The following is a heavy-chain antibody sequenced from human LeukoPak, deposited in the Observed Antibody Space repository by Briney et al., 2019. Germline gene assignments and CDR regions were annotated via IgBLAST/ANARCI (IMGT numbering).Heavy chain of an antibody. CDR3: ARGGDCSSTGCPDAFDI. J-gene: IGHJ3*02. D-gene: IGHD2-2*01. CDR1: GYTFTSYG. V-gene: IGHV1-18*04. Sequence: ASVKVSCKASGYTFTSYGISWVRQAPGQGLEWMGWISAYNGNTNYAQKLQGRVTMTTDTSTSTAYMELRSLRSDDTAVYYCARGGDCSSTGCPDAFDIWGQGTMVTVSS. CDR2: ISAYNGNT.